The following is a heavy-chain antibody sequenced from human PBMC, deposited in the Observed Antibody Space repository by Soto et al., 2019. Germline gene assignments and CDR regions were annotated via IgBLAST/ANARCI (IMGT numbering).Heavy chain of an antibody. D-gene: IGHD5-18*01. CDR2: MSTYNDER. J-gene: IGHJ5*02. Sequence: QVHLVQSGPELKKPGDSVKVSCKTSGYSFSDYGINWVRQAPGQGLQWMGWMSTYNDERKYADNLQGRVTMTTDTSTSTAFLGVRSLTSDDTAVYFCARASVPAHSFGINTLLDPWGQGTLVTVSS. CDR3: ARASVPAHSFGINTLLDP. V-gene: IGHV1-18*04. CDR1: GYSFSDYG.